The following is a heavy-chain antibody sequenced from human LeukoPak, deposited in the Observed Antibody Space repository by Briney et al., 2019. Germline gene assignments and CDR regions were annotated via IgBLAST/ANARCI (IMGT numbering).Heavy chain of an antibody. J-gene: IGHJ4*02. V-gene: IGHV3-9*01. CDR2: ISWNSGSI. D-gene: IGHD6-19*01. Sequence: GGSLRLSCAASGFTFDDYAMHWVRQAPGKGLEWVSGISWNSGSIGYADSVKGRFTISRDNAKNSLYLQMNSLRAEDTALYYCAKDIGAVAGLYYFDYWGQGTLVTVSS. CDR1: GFTFDDYA. CDR3: AKDIGAVAGLYYFDY.